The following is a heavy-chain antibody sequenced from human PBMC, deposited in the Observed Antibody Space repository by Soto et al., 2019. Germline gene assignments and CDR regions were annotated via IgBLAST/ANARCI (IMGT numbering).Heavy chain of an antibody. V-gene: IGHV3-15*01. J-gene: IGHJ4*02. D-gene: IGHD3-22*01. CDR1: GFTFSNAW. CDR2: IKSKTDGGTT. CDR3: TTDMDYYDSSGYYYRYYFDY. Sequence: EVQLVESGGGLVKPGGSLRLSCAASGFTFSNAWMSWVRQAPGKGLEWVGRIKSKTDGGTTDYAAPVKGRFTISRDDSKNTLYLQMNSLKTEDTAVYYCTTDMDYYDSSGYYYRYYFDYWGQGTLVTVSS.